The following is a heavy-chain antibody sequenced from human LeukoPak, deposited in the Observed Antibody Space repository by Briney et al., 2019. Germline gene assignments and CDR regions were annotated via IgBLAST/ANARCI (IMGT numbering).Heavy chain of an antibody. CDR1: GYTFSNYA. D-gene: IGHD3-16*01. Sequence: GASAKVSCKASGYTFSNYAMHWVRQAPGQRLEWMGWINAGNDNTKYSQNFQGRVTITRDTSASTVYMELSDLRSEDTAVYYCARGFGDYWGQGTLVTVSS. CDR3: ARGFGDY. V-gene: IGHV1-3*01. J-gene: IGHJ4*02. CDR2: INAGNDNT.